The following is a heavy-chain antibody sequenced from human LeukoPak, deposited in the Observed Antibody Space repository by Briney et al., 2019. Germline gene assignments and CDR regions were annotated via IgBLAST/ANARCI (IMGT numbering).Heavy chain of an antibody. V-gene: IGHV4-59*12. J-gene: IGHJ4*02. Sequence: PSETLSLTCTVSGGSISSYAWSWIRQSPGKGLEWIGYIYYSGSTNYNPSLKSRVTISVDTSKNQFSLKLSSVTAADTAVYYCARVSSSTSCYSCYFDYWGQGTLVTVSS. D-gene: IGHD2-2*01. CDR3: ARVSSSTSCYSCYFDY. CDR2: IYYSGST. CDR1: GGSISSYA.